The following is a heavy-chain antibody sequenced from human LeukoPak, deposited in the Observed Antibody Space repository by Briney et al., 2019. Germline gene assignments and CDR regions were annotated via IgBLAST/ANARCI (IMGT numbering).Heavy chain of an antibody. CDR3: ARTDGKQLPPRF. D-gene: IGHD5-18*01. CDR1: GASINTGSYY. V-gene: IGHV4-61*10. CDR2: IYHSGSA. J-gene: IGHJ4*02. Sequence: SETLSLTCTVSGASINTGSYYWTWIRQPAGKGLQWIGYIYHSGSAYYNPSLKSRVTISLDRSKNQISLKLSSVTAADTAVYFCARTDGKQLPPRFWGQGTLVTVSS.